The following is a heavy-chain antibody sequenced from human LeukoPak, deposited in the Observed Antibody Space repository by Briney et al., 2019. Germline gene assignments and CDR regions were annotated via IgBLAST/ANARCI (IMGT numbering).Heavy chain of an antibody. Sequence: SVKVSCKASGFTFTSRSAVQWVRQARGQRLEWIGWIVVGSDNTNYAQKFQERVTSTRDMSTSTAYMELSSLTSEDTAVYYCAAPYSSTWFDYWGQGTLVTVSS. V-gene: IGHV1-58*01. J-gene: IGHJ4*02. CDR1: GFTFTSRSA. CDR3: AAPYSSTWFDY. CDR2: IVVGSDNT. D-gene: IGHD6-13*01.